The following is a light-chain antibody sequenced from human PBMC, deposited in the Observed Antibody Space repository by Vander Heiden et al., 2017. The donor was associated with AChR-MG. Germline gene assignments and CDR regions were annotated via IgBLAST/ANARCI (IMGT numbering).Light chain of an antibody. J-gene: IGLJ3*02. CDR2: LNSDGSH. CDR3: QTWGTGNWV. Sequence: QLVLTQSPSASASLGASVKLTCTLSSGHSSYAIAWHQQQPAKGPRYLMKLNSDGSHSKGDGIPDRFSGSSSGAERYLPISSLQSEDEADYYCQTWGTGNWVFGGGTKLTVL. V-gene: IGLV4-69*01. CDR1: SGHSSYA.